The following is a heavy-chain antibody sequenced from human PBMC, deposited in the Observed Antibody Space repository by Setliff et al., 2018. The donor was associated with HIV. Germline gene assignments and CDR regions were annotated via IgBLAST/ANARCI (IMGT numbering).Heavy chain of an antibody. V-gene: IGHV1-46*01. D-gene: IGHD3-22*01. CDR3: ARVDPYSSGFYGY. CDR1: GYTFINYY. Sequence: ASVKVSCKASGYTFINYYIHWVRQVPGQGLEWMGILNPSGGSTTYALKFQGRVTMTSDTSTSTVYMELSSLRSEDTALYYCARVDPYSSGFYGYWGRGTLVTVSS. J-gene: IGHJ4*02. CDR2: LNPSGGST.